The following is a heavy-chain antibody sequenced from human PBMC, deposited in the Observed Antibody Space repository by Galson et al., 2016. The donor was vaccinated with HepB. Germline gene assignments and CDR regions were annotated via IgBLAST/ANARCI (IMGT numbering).Heavy chain of an antibody. J-gene: IGHJ6*02. CDR1: GFTFSNYG. Sequence: SLRLSCAASGFTFSNYGMHWVRQAPGKGLEWVALIPHDSYFKKYAASVTGRFTISRDNSKNTLYLQMNSLRPEDTAVYFCASAYCSTTSCYELEDYYYGMDVWGQGTTVTVSS. D-gene: IGHD2-2*01. CDR3: ASAYCSTTSCYELEDYYYGMDV. CDR2: IPHDSYFK. V-gene: IGHV3-30*19.